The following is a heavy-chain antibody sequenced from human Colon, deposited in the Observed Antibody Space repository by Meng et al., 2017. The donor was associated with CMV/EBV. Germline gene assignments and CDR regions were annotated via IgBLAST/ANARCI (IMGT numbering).Heavy chain of an antibody. D-gene: IGHD4-23*01. Sequence: GESLKISCSASGFTFNDFDMTWVRQAPGKGLEWVSSISGSGVTTYYSDAVKGRFTISRDSSNNTLYLQMNSLRADDTAVYYCAKVSTMVVSPSYFQDWGQGTLVTVSS. J-gene: IGHJ1*01. V-gene: IGHV3-23*01. CDR2: ISGSGVTT. CDR3: AKVSTMVVSPSYFQD. CDR1: GFTFNDFD.